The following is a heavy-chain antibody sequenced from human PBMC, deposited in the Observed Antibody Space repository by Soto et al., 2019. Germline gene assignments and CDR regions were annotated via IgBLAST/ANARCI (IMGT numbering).Heavy chain of an antibody. V-gene: IGHV1-69*06. CDR3: ARDPGGYYYYGMDV. D-gene: IGHD3-10*01. CDR1: GGTFSSYA. Sequence: GASVKVSCKASGGTFSSYAISWVRQAPGQGLEWMGGIIPIFGTANYAQKFQGRVTITADKSTSTAYMELSSLRSEDTAVYYCARDPGGYYYYGMDVWGQGTTVTVSS. J-gene: IGHJ6*02. CDR2: IIPIFGTA.